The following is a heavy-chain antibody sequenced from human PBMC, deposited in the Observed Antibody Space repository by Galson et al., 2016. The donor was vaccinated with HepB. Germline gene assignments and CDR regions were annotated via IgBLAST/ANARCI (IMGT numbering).Heavy chain of an antibody. CDR2: IKEDGSET. CDR3: LGFGY. D-gene: IGHD3-10*01. Sequence: SLRLSCAAFGFSFSTYWVAWVRQAPGKGLEWVANIKEDGSETFYADSVKGRFCISRDNAKNSVYLQMNSLRAEDAAVYYCLGFGYWGQGTLVTVSS. J-gene: IGHJ4*02. V-gene: IGHV3-7*01. CDR1: GFSFSTYW.